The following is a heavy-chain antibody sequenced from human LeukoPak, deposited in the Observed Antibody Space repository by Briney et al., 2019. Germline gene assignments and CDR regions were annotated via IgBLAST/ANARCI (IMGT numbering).Heavy chain of an antibody. Sequence: GASVKVSCKASGYTFTSYYMHWVRQAPGQGLGLMGIINPSGGSTSYAKQFHGRFTMTRDTSTSTVYMELSSLRPEDTAVYYCARAWYSGSHTTGADAFDIWGQGTMVTVSS. D-gene: IGHD1-26*01. CDR3: ARAWYSGSHTTGADAFDI. CDR1: GYTFTSYY. CDR2: INPSGGST. V-gene: IGHV1-46*01. J-gene: IGHJ3*02.